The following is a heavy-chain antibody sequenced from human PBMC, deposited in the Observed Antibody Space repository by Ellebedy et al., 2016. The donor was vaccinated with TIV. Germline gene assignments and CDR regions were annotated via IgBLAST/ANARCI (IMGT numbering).Heavy chain of an antibody. J-gene: IGHJ4*02. CDR2: INLDGSEG. V-gene: IGHV3-7*01. Sequence: GGSLRLXCAASGFTFSNHWMSWVRQAPGKGLEWVANINLDGSEGKYVDSVEGRFTISRDNAQNSLFLQMNSLRAEDTAVYYCVRNGGSLDYWGQGSLVTVSS. CDR3: VRNGGSLDY. CDR1: GFTFSNHW. D-gene: IGHD1-26*01.